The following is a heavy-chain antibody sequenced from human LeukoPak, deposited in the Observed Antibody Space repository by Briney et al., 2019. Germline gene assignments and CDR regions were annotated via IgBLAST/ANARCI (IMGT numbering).Heavy chain of an antibody. V-gene: IGHV3-23*01. D-gene: IGHD5-18*01. J-gene: IGHJ6*02. CDR2: ISGSGGST. CDR1: GFTFSSYA. Sequence: GGSLRLSCAASGFTFSSYAMSWVRQAPGKGLEWVSAISGSGGSTYYADSVKGRFTISRDNSKNTLYLQMNSLRAEDTAVYYCAKGGVVGGYSYGKYYYYGMDVWGQGTTVTVSS. CDR3: AKGGVVGGYSYGKYYYYGMDV.